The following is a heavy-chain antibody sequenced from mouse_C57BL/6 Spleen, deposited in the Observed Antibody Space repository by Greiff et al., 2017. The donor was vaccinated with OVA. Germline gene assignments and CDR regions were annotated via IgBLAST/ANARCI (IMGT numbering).Heavy chain of an antibody. J-gene: IGHJ4*01. CDR2: ISYDGSN. CDR3: ARKRGYGNYENAMDY. V-gene: IGHV3-6*01. CDR1: GYSITSGYY. Sequence: EVQLQQSGPGLVKPSQSLSLTCSVTGYSITSGYYWNWIRQFPGNKLEWMGYISYDGSNNYNPSLKNRISITRDTSKNQFFLKLNSVTTEDTATYYCARKRGYGNYENAMDYWGQGTSVTVSS. D-gene: IGHD2-1*01.